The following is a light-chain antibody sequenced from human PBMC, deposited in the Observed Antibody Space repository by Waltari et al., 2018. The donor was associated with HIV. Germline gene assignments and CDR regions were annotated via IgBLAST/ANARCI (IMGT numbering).Light chain of an antibody. Sequence: EIVLTQSPATLSLSPGERATLSCRASQSVSSYLAWLQQKPGQAPRLLTYGASNRATGIPARFSGSGSGTDFTLTISSLEPEDFAVYYCQQRSNWPITFGQGTRLEIK. CDR1: QSVSSY. J-gene: IGKJ5*01. V-gene: IGKV3-11*01. CDR2: GAS. CDR3: QQRSNWPIT.